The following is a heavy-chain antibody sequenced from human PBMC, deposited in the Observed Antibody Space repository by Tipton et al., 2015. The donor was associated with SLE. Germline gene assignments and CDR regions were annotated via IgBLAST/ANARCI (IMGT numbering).Heavy chain of an antibody. V-gene: IGHV4-59*12. Sequence: TLSLTCAVYGESFSGYYWSWIRQPPGKGLEWIGYIYNSWSTNYNPSLKSRVTMSVDTSKNHFSLKLISVTAADTAVYYCAREFLNPVTTVHYYFDLWGRGTLVTVSS. CDR3: AREFLNPVTTVHYYFDL. D-gene: IGHD4-11*01. CDR1: GESFSGYY. J-gene: IGHJ2*01. CDR2: IYNSWST.